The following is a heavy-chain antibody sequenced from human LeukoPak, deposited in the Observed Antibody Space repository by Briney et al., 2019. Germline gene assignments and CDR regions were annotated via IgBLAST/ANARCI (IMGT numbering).Heavy chain of an antibody. J-gene: IGHJ3*02. D-gene: IGHD6-25*01. CDR2: ISGSGGST. Sequence: PGRSLRLSCAASGFTFDVYAMSWVRQAPGKGLEWVSAISGSGGSTYYADSVKGRFTISRDNSKNTLYLQMNSLSAEDTAVYYCAKGPASGDAFDIWGQGTMVTVSS. V-gene: IGHV3-23*01. CDR1: GFTFDVYA. CDR3: AKGPASGDAFDI.